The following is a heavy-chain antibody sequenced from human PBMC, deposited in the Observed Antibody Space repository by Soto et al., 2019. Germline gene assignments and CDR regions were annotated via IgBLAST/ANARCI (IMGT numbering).Heavy chain of an antibody. Sequence: GGPLTLSCAASEVPISSNYMSWVRQAPGKGLEWVSVIYSGGSTYYADSVKGRFTISRDNSKSTLYLQMNSLRAEDTAVYYCARAKSGYDYWGQGTLVTFS. CDR2: IYSGGST. CDR1: EVPISSNY. CDR3: ARAKSGYDY. D-gene: IGHD5-12*01. J-gene: IGHJ4*02. V-gene: IGHV3-53*01.